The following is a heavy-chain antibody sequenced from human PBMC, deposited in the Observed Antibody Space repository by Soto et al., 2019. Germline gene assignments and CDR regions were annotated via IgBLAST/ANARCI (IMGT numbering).Heavy chain of an antibody. CDR2: ISYSGST. CDR1: GGSISSGGYY. CDR3: ARAGGMIVVVSPKGYFDY. Sequence: QVQLQESGPGLVKPSQTLSLTCTVSGGSISSGGYYWSWIRQHPGKGLEWIGYISYSGSTYYYPSLKSRGTISVYTSKNQFSLELSSVTAADTAVYYCARAGGMIVVVSPKGYFDYWGQGTLVTVSS. V-gene: IGHV4-31*03. J-gene: IGHJ4*02. D-gene: IGHD3-22*01.